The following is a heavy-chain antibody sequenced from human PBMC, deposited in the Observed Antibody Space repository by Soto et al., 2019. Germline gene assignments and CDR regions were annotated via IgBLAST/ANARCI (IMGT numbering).Heavy chain of an antibody. J-gene: IGHJ4*02. CDR3: ARDFTGWPPDGVDS. CDR2: ISAYNGAT. Sequence: QVHLVQSGAEVKKPGASVKVSCKASGFTFTSYAITWVRQAPGQGLEWMGWISAYNGATNYVQNLQGRVTMTTHPSTSTAYMELGSLTSDDTAVYYCARDFTGWPPDGVDSWGQGTLVTVYS. V-gene: IGHV1-18*01. CDR1: GFTFTSYA. D-gene: IGHD3-16*01.